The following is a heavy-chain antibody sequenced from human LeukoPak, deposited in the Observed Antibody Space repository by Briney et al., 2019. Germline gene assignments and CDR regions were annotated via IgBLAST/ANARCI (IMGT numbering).Heavy chain of an antibody. CDR1: GYTFTGYY. CDR3: AREDNLGSGSSPNDY. V-gene: IGHV1-2*06. J-gene: IGHJ4*02. Sequence: ASVKVSCKASGYTFTGYYMHWVRQAPGQGLEWMGRINPNSGGTNYVQKFQGRVTMTRDTSISTAYMELSRLRSDDTAVYYCAREDNLGSGSSPNDYWGQGTLVTVSS. D-gene: IGHD6-19*01. CDR2: INPNSGGT.